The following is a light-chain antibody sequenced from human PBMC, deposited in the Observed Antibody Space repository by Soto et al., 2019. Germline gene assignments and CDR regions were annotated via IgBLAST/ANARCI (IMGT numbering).Light chain of an antibody. CDR3: QKYDHWPPGA. J-gene: IGKJ1*01. Sequence: EIVLTQSPATLSVSPGERATLSCRASQYVTSSLAWYQQRPGQAPRLLIYDTSNRAAGIGARFSCSGSGTEFTLTISRLQSEDSAVYYCQKYDHWPPGACGQGTTVEIK. V-gene: IGKV3-15*01. CDR1: QYVTSS. CDR2: DTS.